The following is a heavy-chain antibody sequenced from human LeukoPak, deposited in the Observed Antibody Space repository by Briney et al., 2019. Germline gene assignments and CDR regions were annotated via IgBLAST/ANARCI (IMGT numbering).Heavy chain of an antibody. CDR2: IYYSGST. CDR1: GGSISSSSYY. D-gene: IGHD3-9*01. V-gene: IGHV4-39*01. Sequence: PSETLSLTCTVSGGSISSSSYYWGWIRQPPGKGLEWIGSIYYSGSTNYNPSLKSRVTISVDTSKNQFSLKLSSVTAADTAVYYCARTDYDILTGYPYYFDYWGQGTLVTVSS. J-gene: IGHJ4*02. CDR3: ARTDYDILTGYPYYFDY.